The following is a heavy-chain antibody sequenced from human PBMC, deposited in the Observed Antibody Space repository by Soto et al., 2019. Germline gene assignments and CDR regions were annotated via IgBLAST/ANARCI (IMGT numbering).Heavy chain of an antibody. J-gene: IGHJ4*02. CDR2: IFNSGTT. CDR1: GASTVSHYH. CDR3: ALALGPTTGLDY. D-gene: IGHD1-26*01. Sequence: TLSLTCSVSGASTVSHYHWTWIRQPPGKGLEWMGYIFNSGTTFYNPSLTSRLSISMDTSGNHFSLELRSVTAADTAVYYCALALGPTTGLDYWGQGTLVTVSS. V-gene: IGHV4-31*02.